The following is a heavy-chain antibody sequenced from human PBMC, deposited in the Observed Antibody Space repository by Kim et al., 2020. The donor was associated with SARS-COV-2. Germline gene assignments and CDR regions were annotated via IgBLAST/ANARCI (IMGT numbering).Heavy chain of an antibody. J-gene: IGHJ4*02. CDR2: ISSDGSGT. Sequence: GGSLRLSCATSGFTFSSYWMHWVRQAPGKGLVWVSRISSDGSGTSYADSVKGRFTISRDNAKNTLYLQMNSLRAEDTAVYYCANMISGIGWGQGTLVTVS. CDR1: GFTFSSYW. D-gene: IGHD3-16*01. V-gene: IGHV3-74*01. CDR3: ANMISGIG.